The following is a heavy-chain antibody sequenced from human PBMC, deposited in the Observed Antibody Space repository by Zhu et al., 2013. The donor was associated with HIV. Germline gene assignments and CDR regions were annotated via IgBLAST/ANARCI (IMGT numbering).Heavy chain of an antibody. Sequence: QVQLVQSGAEVKKPGASVKVSCKASGYTFTSYGINWVRQATGQGLEWMGWMNPNSGNTGYAQKFQGRVTMTRNTSISTAYMELSSLRSEDTAVYYCARGRPYYYDSSGYPTPFDYWGQGTLVTVSS. CDR3: ARGRPYYYDSSGYPTPFDY. CDR2: MNPNSGNT. V-gene: IGHV1-8*02. J-gene: IGHJ4*02. CDR1: GYTFTSYG. D-gene: IGHD3-22*01.